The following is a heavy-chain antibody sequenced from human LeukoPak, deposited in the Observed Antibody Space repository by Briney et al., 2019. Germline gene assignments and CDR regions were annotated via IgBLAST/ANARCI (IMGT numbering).Heavy chain of an antibody. V-gene: IGHV3-23*01. Sequence: PGGSLRLSCAVSGFTFSDYAMSWVRQAPGKGLDWVSAISGSGGSTYYADSVKSRFTISRDNSKNTLYLQRNSLRAEDTAVYYCAKIPDTSGWYEFDYWGQGTLVTVSS. J-gene: IGHJ4*02. CDR1: GFTFSDYA. D-gene: IGHD6-19*01. CDR3: AKIPDTSGWYEFDY. CDR2: ISGSGGST.